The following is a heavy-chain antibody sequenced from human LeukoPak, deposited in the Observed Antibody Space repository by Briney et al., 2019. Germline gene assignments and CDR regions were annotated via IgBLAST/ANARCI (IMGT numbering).Heavy chain of an antibody. CDR2: IYTTGTT. D-gene: IGHD3-10*01. CDR3: ARVYYSRFDP. Sequence: SETLSLTCSVSGGSISSYYWTWIRQPAGKGLEWIGHIYTTGTTNYNPSVKSRVTMSTDTSKNQFSLRLTSVTAADTAVYYCARVYYSRFDPWGPGTLVTVSS. V-gene: IGHV4-4*07. J-gene: IGHJ5*02. CDR1: GGSISSYY.